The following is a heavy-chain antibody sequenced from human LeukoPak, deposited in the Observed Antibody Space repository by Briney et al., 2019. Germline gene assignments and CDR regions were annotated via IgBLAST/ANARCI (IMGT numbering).Heavy chain of an antibody. J-gene: IGHJ4*02. CDR1: GGSFSGHY. D-gene: IGHD6-19*01. CDR2: ISGSGGST. Sequence: ETLSLTCAVYGGSFSGHYWSWIRQPPGKGLEWVSAISGSGGSTYYADSVKGRFTISRDNSKNTLYLQMNSLRAEDTAVYYCARGYSSGLDYWGQGTLVTVSS. CDR3: ARGYSSGLDY. V-gene: IGHV3-23*01.